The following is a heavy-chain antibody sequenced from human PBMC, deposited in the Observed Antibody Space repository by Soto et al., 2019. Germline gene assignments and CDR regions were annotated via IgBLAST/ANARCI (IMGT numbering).Heavy chain of an antibody. D-gene: IGHD1-1*01. CDR2: ISGGGSSI. J-gene: IGHJ4*02. V-gene: IGHV3-48*02. CDR3: AREGTGLPPPSFDY. CDR1: GFTFSASN. Sequence: EVQLVESGGDLVQPGGSLRLSCTASGFTFSASNMNWVRQAPGKGLEWVSYISGGGSSIFYADSVKGRFTISRDNSNNSLFLQMNSLRDEDTAVYYCAREGTGLPPPSFDYWGQGTLVTVSS.